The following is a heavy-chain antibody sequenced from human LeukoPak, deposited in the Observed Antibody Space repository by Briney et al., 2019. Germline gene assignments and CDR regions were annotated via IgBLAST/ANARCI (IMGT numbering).Heavy chain of an antibody. D-gene: IGHD3-22*01. V-gene: IGHV1-18*01. Sequence: ASVKVSCKASGYTFTSYGISWVRQAPGQGLEWMGWINPNSGGTNYAQKFQGRVTMTTDTSTSTAYMELRRLRSDDTPIYYCARVFYYDTSGHNWFDSWGQGTLVTVSS. CDR1: GYTFTSYG. CDR3: ARVFYYDTSGHNWFDS. CDR2: INPNSGGT. J-gene: IGHJ5*01.